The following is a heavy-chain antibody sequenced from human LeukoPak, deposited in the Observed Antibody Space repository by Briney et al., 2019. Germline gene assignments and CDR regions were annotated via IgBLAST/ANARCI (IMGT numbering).Heavy chain of an antibody. V-gene: IGHV3-21*06. CDR2: INSGRIYI. CDR1: GFTFSTYS. D-gene: IGHD1-26*01. Sequence: GGSLGLSCAPSGFTFSTYSMTWVRQAPGKGLEWVSSINSGRIYIYYADSVKGRFTISRDNAKNSVYMQMNSRRVEDTAVYYCARDPYSGNYGNYYYYYMDVWGKGTAVTISS. CDR3: ARDPYSGNYGNYYYYYMDV. J-gene: IGHJ6*03.